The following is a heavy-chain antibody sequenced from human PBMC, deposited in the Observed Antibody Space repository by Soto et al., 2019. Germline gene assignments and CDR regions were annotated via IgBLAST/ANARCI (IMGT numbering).Heavy chain of an antibody. D-gene: IGHD4-17*01. V-gene: IGHV3-74*01. CDR3: ARDRYGDIDY. CDR1: GFTFSNYW. CDR2: ISSDETSI. Sequence: EVQLVESGGGLVQPGGSPRLSCAASGFTFSNYWMHWVRQAPGKGLVWVSRISSDETSISYVDSVKGRFTISRDNARNTLYLQMNSLRAEDTAVYYCARDRYGDIDYWGQGTLVTVSS. J-gene: IGHJ4*02.